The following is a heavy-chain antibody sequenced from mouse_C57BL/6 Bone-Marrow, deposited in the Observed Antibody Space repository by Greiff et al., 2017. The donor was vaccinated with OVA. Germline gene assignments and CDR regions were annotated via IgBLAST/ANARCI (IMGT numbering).Heavy chain of an antibody. CDR3: ARGGRQWGFAY. CDR2: FHPYNDDT. V-gene: IGHV1-47*01. J-gene: IGHJ3*01. CDR1: GYTFTTYP. Sequence: QVQLKESGAELVKPGASVKMSCKASGYTFTTYPIEWMKQNHGKSLEWIGNFHPYNDDTKYNEKFKGKATLTVEKSSSTVYLELSRLTSDDSAVYDGARGGRQWGFAYWGQGTLVTVSA. D-gene: IGHD6-1*01.